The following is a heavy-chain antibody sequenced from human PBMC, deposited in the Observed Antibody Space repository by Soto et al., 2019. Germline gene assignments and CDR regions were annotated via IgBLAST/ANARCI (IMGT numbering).Heavy chain of an antibody. CDR1: GYSISNGYH. J-gene: IGHJ4*02. Sequence: SETLFLTCDVSGYSISNGYHWGWIRQPPGKGLEWIGNIYHSGTTYYNPSLKSRVTISVDTSKNHFSLKLSSVTAADTAVYYCARATYDSLDYWGQGTLVTVSS. CDR3: ARATYDSLDY. D-gene: IGHD3-9*01. CDR2: IYHSGTT. V-gene: IGHV4-38-2*01.